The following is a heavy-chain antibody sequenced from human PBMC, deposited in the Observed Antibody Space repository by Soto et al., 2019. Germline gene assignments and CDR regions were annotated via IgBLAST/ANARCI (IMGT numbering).Heavy chain of an antibody. CDR3: ARSSSGATDPIDY. V-gene: IGHV1-2*04. D-gene: IGHD1-26*01. CDR2: INPNSGGT. Sequence: ASVKVSCKASGYTFTGYYMHCVRQASGQGLEWMGWINPNSGGTNYAQKFQGWVTMTRDTSISTAYMELSRLRSDDTAVYYCARSSSGATDPIDYWGQGTLVTVSS. CDR1: GYTFTGYY. J-gene: IGHJ4*02.